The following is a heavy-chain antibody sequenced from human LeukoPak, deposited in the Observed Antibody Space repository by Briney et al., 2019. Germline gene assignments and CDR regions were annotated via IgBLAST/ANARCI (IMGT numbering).Heavy chain of an antibody. D-gene: IGHD3-16*02. CDR3: ARAEVITFGGVIVVTLDY. J-gene: IGHJ4*02. V-gene: IGHV1-8*03. Sequence: ASVKVSCKASGYTFTNYDINWVRQATGQGLEWMGWMNPNSGNTGYAQKFQGRVTITRNTSISTAYMELSSLRSEDTAVYYCARAEVITFGGVIVVTLDYWGQGTLVTVSS. CDR1: GYTFTNYD. CDR2: MNPNSGNT.